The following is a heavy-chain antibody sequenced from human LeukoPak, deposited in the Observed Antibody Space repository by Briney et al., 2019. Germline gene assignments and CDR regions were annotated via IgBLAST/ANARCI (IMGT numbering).Heavy chain of an antibody. CDR1: GFSLRTHS. V-gene: IGHV3-21*01. D-gene: IGHD3-9*01. J-gene: IGHJ6*02. CDR2: ISISSNYM. Sequence: GGSLRLSCDASGFSLRTHSMNWVRQAPGKGLEWVSSISISSNYMYYADSVKGRFTISRDNAKNSLYLQTNDLRVEDTALYFCTRDGHGDGFLTGYAYFGMDVWGQGTTVTVSS. CDR3: TRDGHGDGFLTGYAYFGMDV.